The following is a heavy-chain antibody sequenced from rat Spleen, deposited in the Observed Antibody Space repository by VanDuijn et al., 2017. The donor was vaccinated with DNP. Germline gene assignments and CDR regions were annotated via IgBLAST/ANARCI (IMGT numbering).Heavy chain of an antibody. Sequence: EVQLVESGGDLVQPGRSLKVSCVVSGFTFNNYWMTWIRQVPGKGLEWVASITSSGGTTYYSDSVKGRYTISRDSAKDTLYLQMNSLRSEDTATYYCARNYGGYRPWDYWGQGVMVTVSS. V-gene: IGHV5-31*01. CDR1: GFTFNNYW. J-gene: IGHJ2*01. D-gene: IGHD1-11*01. CDR2: ITSSGGTT. CDR3: ARNYGGYRPWDY.